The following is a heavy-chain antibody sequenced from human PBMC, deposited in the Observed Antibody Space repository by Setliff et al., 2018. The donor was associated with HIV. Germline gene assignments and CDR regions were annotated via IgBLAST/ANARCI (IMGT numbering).Heavy chain of an antibody. CDR2: INVNSGGT. CDR1: GYLFTGYY. D-gene: IGHD3-10*01. CDR3: AREGSPIYYFDY. J-gene: IGHJ4*02. Sequence: GASVKVSCKASGYLFTGYYMHWVRQAPGQGLEWMGWINVNSGGTKYTQKFQGRVTMTRDTSTSTAYMEVSSLRSDDTAVYYCAREGSPIYYFDYWSQGTLVTVS. V-gene: IGHV1-2*02.